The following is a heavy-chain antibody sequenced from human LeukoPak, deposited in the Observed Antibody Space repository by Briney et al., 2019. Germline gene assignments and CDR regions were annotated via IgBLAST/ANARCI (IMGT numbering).Heavy chain of an antibody. Sequence: SETLSLTCAVYGGSFSTYYWSWIRQPPGKGLEWIGEINHSGSTNYNPSLKNRVTISVDTSKNQFSLKVSSVTAADTAVYYCARLVVLIPYGMDVWGRGTTVTVSS. CDR3: ARLVVLIPYGMDV. D-gene: IGHD3-22*01. CDR1: GGSFSTYY. J-gene: IGHJ6*02. V-gene: IGHV4-34*01. CDR2: INHSGST.